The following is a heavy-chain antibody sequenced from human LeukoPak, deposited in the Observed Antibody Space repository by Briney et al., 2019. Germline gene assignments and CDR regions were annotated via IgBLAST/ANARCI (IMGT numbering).Heavy chain of an antibody. D-gene: IGHD3-22*01. J-gene: IGHJ5*02. Sequence: GGSLRLSCAASGFTFSDYYMSWIRQAPGKGLEWVSYISSSGSTIYYADSVKGRFTISRDNAKNSLYLQMNSLRAEDTAVYCCARSDSSGYPNWFDPWGQGTLVTVSS. CDR2: ISSSGSTI. CDR1: GFTFSDYY. V-gene: IGHV3-11*01. CDR3: ARSDSSGYPNWFDP.